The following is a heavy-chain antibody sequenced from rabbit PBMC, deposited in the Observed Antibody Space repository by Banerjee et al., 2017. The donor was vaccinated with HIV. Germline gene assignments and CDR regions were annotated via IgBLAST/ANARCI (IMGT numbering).Heavy chain of an antibody. CDR3: ARRGSDSGWGMGS. CDR1: GFTLSSSYY. CDR2: IYTGDGDT. Sequence: QSLEESGGGLVKPGASLTLTCTASGFTLSSSYYMCWVRQAPGKGLEWIACIYTGDGDTYYASWAKGRFTISKTSSTAVTLQVTSLTAADTATYFCARRGSDSGWGMGSRGPGTLVTVS. J-gene: IGHJ2*01. V-gene: IGHV1S40*01. D-gene: IGHD4-1*01.